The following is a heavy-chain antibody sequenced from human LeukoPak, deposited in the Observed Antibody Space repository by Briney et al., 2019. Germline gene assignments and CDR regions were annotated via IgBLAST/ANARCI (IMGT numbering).Heavy chain of an antibody. V-gene: IGHV4-59*08. D-gene: IGHD5-18*01. CDR3: AVYSGRRGFDY. CDR2: IYYSGST. J-gene: IGHJ4*02. CDR1: GGSISSYY. Sequence: SETLSLTCTVSGGSISSYYGSWIRQPPGKGLEWIGYIYYSGSTNYNPSLKSRVTISVDTSKNQFSLKLSSVTAADTAVYYCAVYSGRRGFDYWGQGTLVTVSS.